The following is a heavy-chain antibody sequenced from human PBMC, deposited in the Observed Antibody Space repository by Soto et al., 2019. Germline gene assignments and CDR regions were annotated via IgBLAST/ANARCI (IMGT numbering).Heavy chain of an antibody. Sequence: PXGTLALTCRGSGAYISEFSWSWIRQPAGKGLEWIGRITINGNTQKNPSFKSRVTMSIDTSRNHLSLNLQSATAADTALYYCARETGENWTYEAHWGPGTLVTVSS. V-gene: IGHV4-4*07. J-gene: IGHJ1*01. D-gene: IGHD1-7*01. CDR2: ITINGNT. CDR1: GAYISEFS. CDR3: ARETGENWTYEAH.